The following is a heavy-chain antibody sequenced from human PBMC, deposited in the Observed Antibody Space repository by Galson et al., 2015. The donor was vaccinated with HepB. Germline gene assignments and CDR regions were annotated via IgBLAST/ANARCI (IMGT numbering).Heavy chain of an antibody. CDR2: ISSNGGST. D-gene: IGHD1-7*01. CDR3: VCGYNWNWGGMDV. V-gene: IGHV3-64D*06. Sequence: SLRLSCAASGFTFSSYAMHWVRQAPGKGLEYVSAISSNGGSTYYADSVKGRFTISRDNSKNTLYLQMSSLRAEDTAVYYCVCGYNWNWGGMDVWGQGTTVTVSS. CDR1: GFTFSSYA. J-gene: IGHJ6*02.